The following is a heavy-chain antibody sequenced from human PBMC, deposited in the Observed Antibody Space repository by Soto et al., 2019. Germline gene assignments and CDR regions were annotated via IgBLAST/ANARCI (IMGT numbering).Heavy chain of an antibody. J-gene: IGHJ6*02. D-gene: IGHD6-19*01. CDR3: ASPDRGSGGGYYYYGMDV. CDR1: GYSFTSYW. V-gene: IGHV5-10-1*01. Sequence: GESLKISCKGSGYSFTSYWISWVRQMPGKGLEWMGRIDPSDSYTNYSPSFQGHVTISADKSISTAYLQWSSLKASDTAMYYCASPDRGSGGGYYYYGMDVWGQGTTVTVS. CDR2: IDPSDSYT.